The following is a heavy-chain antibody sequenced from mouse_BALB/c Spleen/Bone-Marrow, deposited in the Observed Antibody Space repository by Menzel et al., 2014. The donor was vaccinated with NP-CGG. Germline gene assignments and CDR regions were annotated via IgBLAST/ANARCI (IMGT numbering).Heavy chain of an antibody. D-gene: IGHD2-1*01. CDR3: ASYGNYG. CDR1: GYSFTGYF. J-gene: IGHJ2*01. V-gene: IGHV1-37*01. CDR2: INPYNGAT. Sequence: EVQLQQSGPELAKPGASVKISCKASGYSFTGYFMNWVKQSHGKSLEWIGRINPYNGATSYNQNFKDKASLTVDKSSSTAYMELHSLTSEDSAVYYCASYGNYGWGQGTTLTVSS.